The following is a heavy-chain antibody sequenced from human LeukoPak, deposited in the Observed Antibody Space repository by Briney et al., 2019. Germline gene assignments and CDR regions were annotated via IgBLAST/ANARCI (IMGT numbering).Heavy chain of an antibody. CDR1: GFTFSSYS. D-gene: IGHD3-22*01. V-gene: IGHV3-48*04. J-gene: IGHJ4*02. Sequence: GGSLRLSCAASGFTFSSYSINWVRQAPGKGLEWVSYISGSSTTIYYADSVKGRFTISRDNAKNSLYLQMNSLRAEDTAVLYCARGSAETDSDSSGFAYWGQGTLVTVSS. CDR3: ARGSAETDSDSSGFAY. CDR2: ISGSSTTI.